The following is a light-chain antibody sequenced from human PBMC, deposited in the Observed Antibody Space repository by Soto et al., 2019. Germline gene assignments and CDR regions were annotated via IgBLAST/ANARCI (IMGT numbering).Light chain of an antibody. CDR1: QSISSW. CDR2: DAS. CDR3: QQYNSYPQT. J-gene: IGKJ1*01. Sequence: DIQMTQSPSTLSASLGDRVTITCRASQSISSWLAWYQQKPGKAPKLLIYDASSLESGVPSRFSGSGSGTEFTLTISSLKNDDFATYYCQQYNSYPQTFGQGTKVDIK. V-gene: IGKV1-5*01.